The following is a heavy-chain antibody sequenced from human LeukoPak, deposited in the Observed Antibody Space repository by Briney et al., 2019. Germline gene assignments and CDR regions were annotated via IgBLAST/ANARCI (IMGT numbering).Heavy chain of an antibody. CDR3: AKCASLGSFDY. Sequence: GGSLRLSCAASGFTFNSYAMRWVRQAPGKGLGWVSAISGSGVTTYYADSVKGRFTISRDNSENTLYLQMNSLRAEDTAVYYCAKCASLGSFDYWGQGTLVTVSS. V-gene: IGHV3-23*01. CDR2: ISGSGVTT. CDR1: GFTFNSYA. J-gene: IGHJ4*02. D-gene: IGHD2-15*01.